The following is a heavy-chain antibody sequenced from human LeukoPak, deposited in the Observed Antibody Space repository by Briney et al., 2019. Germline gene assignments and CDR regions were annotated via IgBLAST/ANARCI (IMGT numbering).Heavy chain of an antibody. J-gene: IGHJ5*02. CDR3: ARSGEDIVVVPAAINWFDP. D-gene: IGHD2-2*01. CDR2: IIPIFGTA. Sequence: GASVKVSCKASGGTFSSSAIIWVRQAPGQGLEWMGGIIPIFGTANYAQKFQGRVTITTDESTSKAYMELSSLRSEDTAVYYCARSGEDIVVVPAAINWFDPWGQGTLVTVSS. V-gene: IGHV1-69*05. CDR1: GGTFSSSA.